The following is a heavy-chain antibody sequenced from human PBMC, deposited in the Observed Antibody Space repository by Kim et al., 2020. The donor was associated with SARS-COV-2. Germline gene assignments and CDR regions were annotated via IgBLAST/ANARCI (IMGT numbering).Heavy chain of an antibody. CDR3: ARLLKGAIFGLVWWFDP. J-gene: IGHJ5*02. CDR1: GGSISSGRYY. Sequence: SETLSLTFTVSGGSISSGRYYWSWIRQHPGKGLEWIGYIYYSGSTYYIPSLKSRVTISVDTSKNQFSLKLSSVTAADTAVYYCARLLKGAIFGLVWWFDP. CDR2: IYYSGST. V-gene: IGHV4-31*03. D-gene: IGHD3-3*01.